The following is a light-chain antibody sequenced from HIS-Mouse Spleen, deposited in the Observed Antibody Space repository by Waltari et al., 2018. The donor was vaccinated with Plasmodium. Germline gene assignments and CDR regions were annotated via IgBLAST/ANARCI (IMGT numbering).Light chain of an antibody. CDR1: SSNIRAGYA. Sequence: QSVLTQPPSVSGAPGQRVTISCTGSSSNIRAGYAVHWYQQLPGTAPKLLIYCNSNRPSGVPDRFSGSKSGTSASLAITGLQAEDEADYYCQSYDSSLSGSGVFGGGTKLTVL. J-gene: IGLJ3*02. V-gene: IGLV1-40*01. CDR3: QSYDSSLSGSGV. CDR2: CNS.